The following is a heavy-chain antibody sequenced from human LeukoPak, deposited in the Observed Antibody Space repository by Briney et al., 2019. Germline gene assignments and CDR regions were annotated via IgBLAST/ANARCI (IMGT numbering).Heavy chain of an antibody. Sequence: ASVKVSCAVSGYTLAELSMHWVRQAPGKGLEWMGGFDCEDGKIIYAQTVKGRVTMTEDTSTDTAYMDLSSLRSEDTAVYYCATQSYYYASGSYNCCGHGTLVTVSS. CDR1: GYTLAELS. V-gene: IGHV1-24*01. J-gene: IGHJ4*01. CDR3: ATQSYYYASGSYNC. CDR2: FDCEDGKI. D-gene: IGHD3-10*01.